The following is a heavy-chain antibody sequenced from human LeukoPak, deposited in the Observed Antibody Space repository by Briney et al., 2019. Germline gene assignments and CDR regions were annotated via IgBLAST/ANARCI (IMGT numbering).Heavy chain of an antibody. D-gene: IGHD3-22*01. CDR3: AKAPTDYYDSSGLWADY. J-gene: IGHJ4*02. CDR1: GFTFSSYA. CDR2: ISGSGGST. V-gene: IGHV3-23*01. Sequence: PGGSLRLSCAASGFTFSSYAMSWVHQAPGKGLEWVSAISGSGGSTYYADSVKGRFTISRDNSKNTLYLQMNSLRAEDTAVYYCAKAPTDYYDSSGLWADYWGQGTLVTVSS.